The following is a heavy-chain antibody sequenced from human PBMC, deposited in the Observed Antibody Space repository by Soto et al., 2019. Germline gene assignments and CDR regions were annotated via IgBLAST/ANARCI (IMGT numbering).Heavy chain of an antibody. CDR1: GYTFTNYG. V-gene: IGHV1-69*13. D-gene: IGHD4-17*01. CDR3: ARSTVSYYYYYGMDV. Sequence: SVKVSCKASGYTFTNYGISWVRQAPGQGLEWMGGIIPIFGTANYAQKFQGRVTITADESTSTAYMELSSLRSEDTAVYYCARSTVSYYYYYGMDVWGQGTTVTVSS. J-gene: IGHJ6*02. CDR2: IIPIFGTA.